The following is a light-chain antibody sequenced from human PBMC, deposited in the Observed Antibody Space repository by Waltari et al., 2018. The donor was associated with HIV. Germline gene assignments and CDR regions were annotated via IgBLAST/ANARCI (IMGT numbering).Light chain of an antibody. CDR3: QVWDTSSDHVI. J-gene: IGLJ2*01. Sequence: SFVLTQPPSVSVAPGQTARITCGGNNLGGKNVHWYQQKPGQAPVVVVHEYTDRPSGIPERFSGSNSGNTATLTISRVEAGDEADYHCQVWDTSSDHVIFGGGTKLTVL. CDR2: EYT. CDR1: NLGGKN. V-gene: IGLV3-21*02.